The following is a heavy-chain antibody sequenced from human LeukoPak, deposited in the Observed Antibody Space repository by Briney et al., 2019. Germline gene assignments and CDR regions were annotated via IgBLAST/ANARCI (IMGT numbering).Heavy chain of an antibody. D-gene: IGHD3-10*01. V-gene: IGHV3-7*03. CDR2: INQDGSDM. CDR3: ARDFPGIGRGTFDF. J-gene: IGHJ3*01. CDR1: GFLFNTFW. Sequence: GGSLRLSCAASGFLFNTFWMNWVRLTPGKGLEWVAKINQDGSDMYYVDSVKGRFFVSRDNARNLVYLQMNSLRVDDTAVYYCARDFPGIGRGTFDFWGQGTIIIVSS.